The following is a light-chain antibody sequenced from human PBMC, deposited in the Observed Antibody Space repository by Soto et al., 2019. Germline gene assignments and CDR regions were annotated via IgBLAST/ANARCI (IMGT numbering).Light chain of an antibody. CDR1: SGDVGGYDY. V-gene: IGLV2-14*01. Sequence: QSVLTQPVSVSGSPGQSITLSCTGTSGDVGGYDYVSWYQQHPGKAPKLLIYEVNNRPSGISERFSGSKSGNSASLTISGLQDEDEADYFCASYTRISTVVFGGGTKVTVL. CDR2: EVN. J-gene: IGLJ2*01. CDR3: ASYTRISTVV.